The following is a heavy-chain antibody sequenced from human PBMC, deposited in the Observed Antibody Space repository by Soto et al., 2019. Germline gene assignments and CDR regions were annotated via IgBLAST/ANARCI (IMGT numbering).Heavy chain of an antibody. CDR2: ITSSGSTI. CDR1: GFTFSFYE. Sequence: LRLSCAASGFTFSFYEVNWVRQAPGKGLEWVSYITSSGSTIYYADSVKGRFTISRDNAKNSLYLQMNSLRAEDTAVYYCARGPHSSTMGADDFWGQGTLVTVSS. V-gene: IGHV3-48*03. CDR3: ARGPHSSTMGADDF. D-gene: IGHD6-13*01. J-gene: IGHJ4*02.